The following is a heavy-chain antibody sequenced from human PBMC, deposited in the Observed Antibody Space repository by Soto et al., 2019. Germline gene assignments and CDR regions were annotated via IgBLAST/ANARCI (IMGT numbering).Heavy chain of an antibody. Sequence: GESLKISCKGSGYNFNTNWIGWVRQMPGKGLERMGVIFPSVFYIRYSPSLQGQVTISADKSISTTYLQWRSLTASDTAMYYCARVFGSGWSGFDPWGQGTLVTVSS. CDR2: IFPSVFYI. D-gene: IGHD6-19*01. V-gene: IGHV5-51*06. CDR1: GYNFNTNW. J-gene: IGHJ5*02. CDR3: ARVFGSGWSGFDP.